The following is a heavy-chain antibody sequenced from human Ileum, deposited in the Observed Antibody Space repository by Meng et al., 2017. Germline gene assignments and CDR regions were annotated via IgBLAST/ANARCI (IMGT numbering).Heavy chain of an antibody. CDR2: IIPILNAS. J-gene: IGHJ5*02. V-gene: IGHV1-69*10. Sequence: QVPLEQSGAEVKYPGSSVTVACKASGGAFSSSAIGWLRQAPGRGLEWRGGIIPILNASTYAQNFKGRVTLSADMATTTVYMELSSLTSDDTAVYFCARDCSGGGCFDPWGQGTLVTVSS. CDR3: ARDCSGGGCFDP. CDR1: GGAFSSSA. D-gene: IGHD2-15*01.